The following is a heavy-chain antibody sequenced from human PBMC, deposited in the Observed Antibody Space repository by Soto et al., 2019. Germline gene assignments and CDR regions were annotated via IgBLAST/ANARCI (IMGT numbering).Heavy chain of an antibody. CDR2: IYYSGST. J-gene: IGHJ3*02. CDR3: ARFYRGYCSSTSCYSEDAFDI. Sequence: SETLSLTCTVSGGSISSSIYYWVWVRQPPGKVLDWIGSIYYSGSTYYNPSLKSRVTISVDTSKNQFSLKLSSVTAADTAVYYCARFYRGYCSSTSCYSEDAFDIWGQGTMVTVSS. CDR1: GGSISSSIYY. D-gene: IGHD2-2*01. V-gene: IGHV4-39*01.